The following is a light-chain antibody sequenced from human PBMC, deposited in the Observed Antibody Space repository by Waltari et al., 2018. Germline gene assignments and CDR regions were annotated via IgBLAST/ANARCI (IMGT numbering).Light chain of an antibody. J-gene: IGLJ3*02. CDR1: SSDIGNYNL. V-gene: IGLV2-23*02. CDR2: DVY. Sequence: QSALTQTATVSGSPGQSITISCSGTSSDIGNYNLVSWYQQHPGKAPTLIIYDVYKRPSGVSNRFSGSKSGNTAFLAISGLQTADEADYYCSSYAGSAISVFGGGIKLTVL. CDR3: SSYAGSAISV.